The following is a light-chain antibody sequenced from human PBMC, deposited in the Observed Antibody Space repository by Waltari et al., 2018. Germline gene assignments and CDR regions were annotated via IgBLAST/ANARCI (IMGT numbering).Light chain of an antibody. Sequence: HITQSPSTLSASVGARVTITCRASHSVSDFLAWHQQKPGKAPKVLIYRASNLASGVPSRFSGSGSGTEFTLTISSLQPDDFATYYCHQYDNRWTFGQGTTVEI. V-gene: IGKV1-5*03. CDR2: RAS. CDR3: HQYDNRWT. CDR1: HSVSDF. J-gene: IGKJ1*01.